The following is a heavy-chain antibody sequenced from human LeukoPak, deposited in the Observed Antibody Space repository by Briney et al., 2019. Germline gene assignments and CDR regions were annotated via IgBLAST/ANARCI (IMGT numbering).Heavy chain of an antibody. Sequence: SQTLSLTCTVSGGSISSGSYYWRWIRQPAGKGLEWIGRIYTSGSTNYNPSLKSRVTISVDTSKNQFSLKLSSVTAADTAVYYCARDMRYCSSTSCRPYYYYMDVWGKGTTVTVSS. CDR2: IYTSGST. CDR1: GGSISSGSYY. D-gene: IGHD2-2*01. V-gene: IGHV4-61*02. CDR3: ARDMRYCSSTSCRPYYYYMDV. J-gene: IGHJ6*03.